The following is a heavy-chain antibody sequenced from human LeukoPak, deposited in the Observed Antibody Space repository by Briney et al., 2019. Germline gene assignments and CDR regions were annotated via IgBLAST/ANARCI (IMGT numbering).Heavy chain of an antibody. CDR3: ARRSPYYYMDV. J-gene: IGHJ6*03. CDR2: INSDGSST. V-gene: IGHV3-74*01. Sequence: GGSLRLSCAASGFTFSSYSMNWVRQAPGKGLVWVSRINSDGSSTSYADSVKGRFTISRDNAKNTLYLQMNSLRAEDTAVYYCARRSPYYYMDVWGKGTTVTISS. CDR1: GFTFSSYS.